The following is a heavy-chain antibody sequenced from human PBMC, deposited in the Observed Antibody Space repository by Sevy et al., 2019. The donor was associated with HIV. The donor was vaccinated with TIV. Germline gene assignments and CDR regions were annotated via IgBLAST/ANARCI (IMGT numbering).Heavy chain of an antibody. CDR1: GFNFSGAA. Sequence: GGSLRLSCASSGFNFSGAAIFWVRQASGKGLEWVGRIRSKTNNYATIYATSLKGRFTISRADSKNTVYLQMNGLKNEATDVYYCNTYCGADCHPDWGQGTLVTVSS. D-gene: IGHD2-21*02. CDR3: NTYCGADCHPD. V-gene: IGHV3-73*01. J-gene: IGHJ4*02. CDR2: IRSKTNNYAT.